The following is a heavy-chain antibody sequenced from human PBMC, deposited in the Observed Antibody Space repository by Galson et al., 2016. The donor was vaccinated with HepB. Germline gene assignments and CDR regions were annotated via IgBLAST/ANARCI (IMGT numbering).Heavy chain of an antibody. CDR2: VSGDGATT. V-gene: IGHV3-23*01. CDR1: GFTFNIYA. Sequence: LRLSCAASGFTFNIYAMAWVRQAPGKGPEWVSIVSGDGATTRYSDSVKGRFTISRDNSKNTLFLQMNSLRAEDTAVYYCAKDQSNWNAIFDYWGQGTLVTVSS. D-gene: IGHD1-20*01. J-gene: IGHJ4*02. CDR3: AKDQSNWNAIFDY.